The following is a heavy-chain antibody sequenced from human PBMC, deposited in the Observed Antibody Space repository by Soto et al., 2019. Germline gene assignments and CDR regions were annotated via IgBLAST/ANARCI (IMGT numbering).Heavy chain of an antibody. Sequence: SETRSLTCAVSGYSISSGYYWGWIRQPPGKGLEWIGTIYHSGSTYYNPSLKSRVTISVDTSKNQFSLKVNSVTAADTAVYYCARALYCSGGSCSPLRGMDVWGLGTTVIVSS. V-gene: IGHV4-38-2*01. CDR1: GYSISSGYY. CDR2: IYHSGST. CDR3: ARALYCSGGSCSPLRGMDV. J-gene: IGHJ6*02. D-gene: IGHD2-15*01.